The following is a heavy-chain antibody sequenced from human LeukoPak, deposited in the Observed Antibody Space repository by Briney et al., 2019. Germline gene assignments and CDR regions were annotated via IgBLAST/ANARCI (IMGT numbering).Heavy chain of an antibody. J-gene: IGHJ3*02. D-gene: IGHD1-14*01. CDR1: GGSISSYY. V-gene: IGHV4-59*12. CDR2: IYYTGST. Sequence: PSETLSLTCTVSGGSISSYYWSWIRQPPGKGLEWIGYIYYTGSTNYNPSLMSRVTISVDTSKIQFSLRLSSVTAADTAVYYCARGMGTLLGRAFDIWGQGTMVTVSS. CDR3: ARGMGTLLGRAFDI.